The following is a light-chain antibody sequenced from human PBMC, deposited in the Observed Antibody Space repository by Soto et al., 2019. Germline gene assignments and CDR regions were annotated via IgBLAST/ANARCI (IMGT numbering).Light chain of an antibody. V-gene: IGLV2-23*02. Sequence: QSALTQPASVSGSPGQSITISCTGTSSDVGSYNLVSWYQQHPGKAPKLMIYEVTKRPSGFSNRFSGSKSGNTASLTISGLQAEDEADYYCGTWDSSLNAGWVFGRGTKLTVL. CDR3: GTWDSSLNAGWV. CDR1: SSDVGSYNL. J-gene: IGLJ3*02. CDR2: EVT.